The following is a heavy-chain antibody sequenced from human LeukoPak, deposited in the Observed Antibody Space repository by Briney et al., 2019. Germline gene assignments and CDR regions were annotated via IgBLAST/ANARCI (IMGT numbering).Heavy chain of an antibody. Sequence: GGSLRLSCAASGFTFSSYRMHWVRQAPGKGLVWVSRIHSDGSITSYADSVRGRFTVSRDNAKNTLYLQMNSLRADDTAVYYCARDRTTVTVFDYWGQGTLVTVSS. CDR1: GFTFSSYR. CDR3: ARDRTTVTVFDY. J-gene: IGHJ4*02. D-gene: IGHD4-17*01. V-gene: IGHV3-74*01. CDR2: IHSDGSIT.